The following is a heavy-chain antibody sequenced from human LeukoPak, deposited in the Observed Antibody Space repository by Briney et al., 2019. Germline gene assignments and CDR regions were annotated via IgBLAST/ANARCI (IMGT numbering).Heavy chain of an antibody. V-gene: IGHV5-51*01. D-gene: IGHD3-10*01. Sequence: GESLKISCKGSGYSFTSYWIGWVRQMPGKGLEWMGIIHPGDSDTRYSPSFQGQVTISADKSISTAYLQWSSLKASDTAMYYCARQKITMVRGVPYYGMDVWGQGTTVTVSS. CDR2: IHPGDSDT. CDR3: ARQKITMVRGVPYYGMDV. CDR1: GYSFTSYW. J-gene: IGHJ6*02.